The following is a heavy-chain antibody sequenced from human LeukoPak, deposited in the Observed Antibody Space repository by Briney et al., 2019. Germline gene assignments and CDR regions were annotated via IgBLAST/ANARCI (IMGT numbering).Heavy chain of an antibody. J-gene: IGHJ6*03. V-gene: IGHV3-11*01. CDR3: AREGRRPPYYYYYMDV. CDR1: GFKFSDYY. Sequence: GGSLRLSCAASGFKFSDYYMTWIRQAPGKGLEWVSYISNSSDSIYYADSVEGRFTISRDNAKNSLYLQMNSLRAEDTAVYYCAREGRRPPYYYYYMDVWGKGTAVTISS. CDR2: ISNSSDSI.